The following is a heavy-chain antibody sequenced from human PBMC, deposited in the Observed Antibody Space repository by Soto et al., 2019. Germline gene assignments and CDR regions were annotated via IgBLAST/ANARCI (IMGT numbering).Heavy chain of an antibody. CDR3: ARGGNRYSTTASGVGALDS. Sequence: PSAIPSLTCPFSGVSISSSDLSLIRPPPGKGLERIAYIYHTGTTNYNPSLKSRVTISLDTSKSQFSLNLSSLTTADTAVYFCARGGNRYSTTASGVGALDSWGQGTRVSVSA. D-gene: IGHD2-2*01. CDR1: GVSISSSD. V-gene: IGHV4-59*01. J-gene: IGHJ4*02. CDR2: IYHTGTT.